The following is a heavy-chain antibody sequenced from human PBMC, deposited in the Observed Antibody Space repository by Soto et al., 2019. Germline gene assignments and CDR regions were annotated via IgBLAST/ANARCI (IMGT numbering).Heavy chain of an antibody. CDR1: GYTFTSYG. Sequence: QVQLVQSGAEVKKPGASVKVSCKASGYTFTSYGISRVRQAPGQGLEWMGWISAYNGNTNYAQKLQGRVTMTTDTSTSTAYMELRSLRSDDTAVYYCARDSLGYDILGNWFDPWGQGTLVTVSS. CDR2: ISAYNGNT. J-gene: IGHJ5*02. D-gene: IGHD3-9*01. CDR3: ARDSLGYDILGNWFDP. V-gene: IGHV1-18*01.